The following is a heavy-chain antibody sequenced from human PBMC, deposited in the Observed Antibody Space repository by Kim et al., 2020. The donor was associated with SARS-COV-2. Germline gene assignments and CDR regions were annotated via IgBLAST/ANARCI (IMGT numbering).Heavy chain of an antibody. Sequence: VESGKGRFTISRDNAQTSLYLQMNSLRAEDTAVYYCARGEGIQLWSYFDYWGQGTLVTVSS. J-gene: IGHJ4*02. V-gene: IGHV3-7*03. D-gene: IGHD5-18*01. CDR3: ARGEGIQLWSYFDY.